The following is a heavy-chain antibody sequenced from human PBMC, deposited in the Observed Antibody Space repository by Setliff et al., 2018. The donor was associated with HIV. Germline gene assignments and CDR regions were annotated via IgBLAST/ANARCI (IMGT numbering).Heavy chain of an antibody. Sequence: SETLSLTCTVSGGSISSHYWSWIRQPPGKGLEWVGLIYTSGSTDYNPSLKSRVTMSVDTSKNQFSLKLSSVTAADTAVYYCARGGYYYYFGVDVWGQGTTVTVSS. D-gene: IGHD3-16*01. V-gene: IGHV4-4*07. CDR2: IYTSGST. CDR3: ARGGYYYYFGVDV. CDR1: GGSISSHY. J-gene: IGHJ6*02.